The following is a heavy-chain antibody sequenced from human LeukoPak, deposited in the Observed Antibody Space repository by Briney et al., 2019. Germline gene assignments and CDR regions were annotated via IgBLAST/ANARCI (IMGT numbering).Heavy chain of an antibody. J-gene: IGHJ3*02. CDR3: ASDSWTYYYDLGAFDI. Sequence: PGGSLRLSCAASGFNFNGYTMSWVRQAPGKGLEWVSSITSTSNYIYYADSLRGRFTISRDNAKNSLYLRMNSLRAEDTAVYYCASDSWTYYYDLGAFDIWGQGTMVTVSS. CDR2: ITSTSNYI. V-gene: IGHV3-21*01. CDR1: GFNFNGYT. D-gene: IGHD3-22*01.